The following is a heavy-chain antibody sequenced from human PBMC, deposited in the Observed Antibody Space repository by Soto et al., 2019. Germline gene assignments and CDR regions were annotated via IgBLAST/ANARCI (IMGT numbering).Heavy chain of an antibody. V-gene: IGHV5-51*01. CDR1: GYNFAGYW. CDR2: IYPRDSDT. D-gene: IGHD3-22*01. J-gene: IGHJ5*02. CDR3: VTLMVVDAPAGWFDH. Sequence: GESLKISCKGSGYNFAGYWIAWVRQMPGKGLEWMGFIYPRDSDTRYNPSFQGQVTISAEKSINTAYMLWSSLKASDSAVYYCVTLMVVDAPAGWFDHWRQGTLLTVSS.